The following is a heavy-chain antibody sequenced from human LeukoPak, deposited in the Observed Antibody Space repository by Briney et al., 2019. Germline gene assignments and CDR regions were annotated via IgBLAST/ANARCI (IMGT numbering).Heavy chain of an antibody. J-gene: IGHJ4*02. CDR2: IKEDGNDK. CDR3: VRLSRGNKLHY. V-gene: IGHV3-7*05. D-gene: IGHD1-26*01. Sequence: GGSLRLSCAASGFTFSRYWMSWGRQAPGKGLEWVATIKEDGNDKYYVDSVKGQFTISRDNAKNSLYLQMNSLRAEDTAVYYCVRLSRGNKLHYWGQGTLVTVSS. CDR1: GFTFSRYW.